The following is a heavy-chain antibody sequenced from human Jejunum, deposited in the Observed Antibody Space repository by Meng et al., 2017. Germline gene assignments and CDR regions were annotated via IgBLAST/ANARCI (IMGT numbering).Heavy chain of an antibody. D-gene: IGHD1-26*01. Sequence: GGSLRLSCAASGFTFNSYWMSWVRQVPGKGLEWVAAIKQDGSEKHYVDSVKGRFTISRDNAENSLSLQMNTLRAEDTAVYYCVRGDSGTYHLQFDYWGQGRMVTVSS. CDR2: IKQDGSEK. CDR1: GFTFNSYW. J-gene: IGHJ4*02. V-gene: IGHV3-7*04. CDR3: VRGDSGTYHLQFDY.